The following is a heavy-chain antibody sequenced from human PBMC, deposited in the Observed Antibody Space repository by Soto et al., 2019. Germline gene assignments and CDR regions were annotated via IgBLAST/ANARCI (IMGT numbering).Heavy chain of an antibody. CDR2: ISGSGGST. CDR3: ARFPGSAAAGYYCGMDV. V-gene: IGHV3-23*01. CDR1: GFTFSSYA. J-gene: IGHJ6*02. Sequence: GGSLRLSCAASGFTFSSYAMSWVRQAPGKGLEWVSAISGSGGSTYYADSVKGRFTISRDNSKNTLYLQRNSRRAEDTAVYYCARFPGSAAAGYYCGMDVWRQGPTVTVSS. D-gene: IGHD3-3*01.